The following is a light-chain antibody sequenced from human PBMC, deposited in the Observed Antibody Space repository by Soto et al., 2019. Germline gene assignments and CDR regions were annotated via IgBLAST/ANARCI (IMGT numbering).Light chain of an antibody. V-gene: IGKV3-15*01. CDR1: QSVSNN. CDR2: GAS. Sequence: EIVMTQSPATLSVSPGERATLSCRASQSVSNNLVWYQQKPGQAPRLLIYGASTRATGIPARFSGSGSGTDFTLTISSLQSEDFAIYYCQQYNNWPRTFGQGTKVDIK. CDR3: QQYNNWPRT. J-gene: IGKJ1*01.